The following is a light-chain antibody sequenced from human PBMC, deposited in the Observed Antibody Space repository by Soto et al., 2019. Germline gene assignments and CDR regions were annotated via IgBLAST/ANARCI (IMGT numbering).Light chain of an antibody. CDR3: QQYNNWPFT. V-gene: IGKV3-15*01. CDR2: GAS. J-gene: IGKJ4*01. Sequence: EIVMTQSPATLSVPPGERATLSCRASQSVSSNLAWYQQKPGQAPRLLIYGASTRATGIPARFSGSGSGTEFTLTISSLQSEDFAVYYCQQYNNWPFTFGGGTKVDIK. CDR1: QSVSSN.